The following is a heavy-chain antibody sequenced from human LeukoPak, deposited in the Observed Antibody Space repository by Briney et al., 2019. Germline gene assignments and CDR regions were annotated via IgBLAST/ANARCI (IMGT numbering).Heavy chain of an antibody. CDR2: IYSAGST. Sequence: PGGSLRLSCAASGSTVSSSYMSWVRQAPGKGLEWVSAIYSAGSTYYADSVKGRFTISRDNSRNTLYLQMNSLRAEDTAIYYCARQSMYITMVLVDTYFDFWGHGTPVTVSS. CDR1: GSTVSSSY. D-gene: IGHD3-10*01. V-gene: IGHV3-53*01. J-gene: IGHJ4*01. CDR3: ARQSMYITMVLVDTYFDF.